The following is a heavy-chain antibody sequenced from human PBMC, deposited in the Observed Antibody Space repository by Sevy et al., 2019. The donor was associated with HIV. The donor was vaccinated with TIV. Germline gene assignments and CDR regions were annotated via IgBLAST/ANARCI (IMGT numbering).Heavy chain of an antibody. D-gene: IGHD6-13*01. J-gene: IGHJ4*02. CDR2: IYYTGSS. CDR3: ARGGPNQQQLDYFDS. Sequence: SETLSLTCTVSGIPISNYYWTWIRQPPGKGLEWIGYIYYTGSSDSNPSRKSRVTTSVDTSKNQFSLKLSSVTAAETAIYYCARGGPNQQQLDYFDSWGQGILVTVSS. CDR1: GIPISNYY. V-gene: IGHV4-59*01.